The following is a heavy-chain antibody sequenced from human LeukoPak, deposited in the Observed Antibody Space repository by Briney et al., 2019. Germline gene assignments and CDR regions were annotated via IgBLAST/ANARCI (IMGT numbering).Heavy chain of an antibody. D-gene: IGHD5-12*01. CDR2: INHSGST. Sequence: SETLSLTCAVYGGSFSGYYWSWIRQPPGKGLEWIGEINHSGSTNYNPSLKSRVTISVDTSKNQFSLKLSSVTAEDTAVYYCNSGYEYGDYWGQGTPVTVSS. J-gene: IGHJ4*02. V-gene: IGHV4-34*03. CDR3: NSGYEYGDY. CDR1: GGSFSGYY.